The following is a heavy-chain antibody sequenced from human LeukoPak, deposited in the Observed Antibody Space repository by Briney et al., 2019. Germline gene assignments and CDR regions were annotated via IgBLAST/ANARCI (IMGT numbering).Heavy chain of an antibody. J-gene: IGHJ4*02. CDR2: IYYTGST. Sequence: SETLSLTCTLSGGSVGGYYWSWIRQPPGKGLEWIGYIYYTGSTKYNPSLKSRVTISVDTSKNQFSLKLTSVTAADTAVYYCARESPRFRETYYFGYWGQGTLVTVSS. CDR1: GGSVGGYY. D-gene: IGHD4-17*01. V-gene: IGHV4-59*02. CDR3: ARESPRFRETYYFGY.